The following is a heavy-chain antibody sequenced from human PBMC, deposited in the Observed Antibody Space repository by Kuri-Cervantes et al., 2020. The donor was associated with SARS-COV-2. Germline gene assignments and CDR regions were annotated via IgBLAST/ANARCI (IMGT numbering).Heavy chain of an antibody. V-gene: IGHV3-21*01. CDR1: GFTFSSYS. Sequence: GESLKISCVVSGFTFSSYSMNWVRQAPGKGLEWVASISRSSSSYIHYADSVKGRFTISRDNAKNSLYLQMNSLRAEDTAVYYCARDRSGSGSYSRATDYWGQGTLVTVSS. CDR2: ISRSSSSYI. J-gene: IGHJ4*02. D-gene: IGHD1-26*01. CDR3: ARDRSGSGSYSRATDY.